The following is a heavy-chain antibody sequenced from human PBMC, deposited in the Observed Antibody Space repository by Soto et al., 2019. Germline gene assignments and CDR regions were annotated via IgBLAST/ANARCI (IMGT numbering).Heavy chain of an antibody. CDR1: GGSISSGGYS. CDR2: IYHSGST. Sequence: QLQLQESGSGLVKPSQTLSLTCAVSGGSISSGGYSWRWIRQPPGKGLEWIGYIYHSGSTYYNPSLKSRVTISVDRSKNQFTRKLSSVTAADTAVYCCAAGGGLPRYYWGQGTLVTVSS. J-gene: IGHJ4*02. V-gene: IGHV4-30-2*01. CDR3: AAGGGLPRYY. D-gene: IGHD5-12*01.